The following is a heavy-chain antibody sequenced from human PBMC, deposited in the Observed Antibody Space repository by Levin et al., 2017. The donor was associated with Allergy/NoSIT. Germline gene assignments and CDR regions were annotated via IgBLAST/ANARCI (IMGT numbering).Heavy chain of an antibody. D-gene: IGHD1-1*01. V-gene: IGHV3-23*01. Sequence: LSLTCAASGFTFSNYAMSWVRPAPGKGLEWVSAISGSGGSTYYADSVKGRFTISRDNSKNTLYLQMNSLRAEDTAVYYCAKKTTTGTGIDYWGQGTLVTVSS. CDR1: GFTFSNYA. J-gene: IGHJ4*02. CDR2: ISGSGGST. CDR3: AKKTTTGTGIDY.